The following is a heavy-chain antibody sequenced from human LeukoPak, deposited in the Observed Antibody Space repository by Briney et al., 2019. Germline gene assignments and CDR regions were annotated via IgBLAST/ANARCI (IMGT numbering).Heavy chain of an antibody. CDR2: IHSGGNT. CDR1: GLTVSSNY. D-gene: IGHD6-6*01. CDR3: ARDLRSSIAARPIDY. V-gene: IGHV3-66*01. Sequence: GGSLRLSCEASGLTVSSNYMSWVRQAPGKGLEWVSTIHSGGNTYYADSVKGRFTISRDNSKNTLYLQMNSLRAEDTAVYYCARDLRSSIAARPIDYWGQGTLVTVSS. J-gene: IGHJ4*02.